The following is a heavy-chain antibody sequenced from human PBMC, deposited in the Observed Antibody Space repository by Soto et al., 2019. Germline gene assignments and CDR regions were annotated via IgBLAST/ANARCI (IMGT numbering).Heavy chain of an antibody. Sequence: ASVKVSCKASGYTFTGFAMFWVRQAPGQRLEWMGWINAGNGDTKYSQKFQDRVSITRDTFATTAYMDLSSLRDEDTAVYYCVKDNLHRGSYENWYFDLWGRGTLVTVSS. CDR1: GYTFTGFA. J-gene: IGHJ2*01. V-gene: IGHV1-3*01. CDR2: INAGNGDT. D-gene: IGHD1-26*01. CDR3: VKDNLHRGSYENWYFDL.